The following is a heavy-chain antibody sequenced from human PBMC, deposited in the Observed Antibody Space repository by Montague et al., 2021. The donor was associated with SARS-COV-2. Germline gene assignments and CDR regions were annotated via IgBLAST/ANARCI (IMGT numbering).Heavy chain of an antibody. V-gene: IGHV4-31*03. CDR2: IYYSGST. CDR1: GGPISSGGYY. CDR3: ASTYGGNLGYYYYYMDV. D-gene: IGHD4-23*01. Sequence: TLSPTCTVSGGPISSGGYYWSWIRQHPGKGLEWIGYIYYSGSTYYNPSLKSRVTISVDTSKNQFSLKLSSVTAADTAVYYCASTYGGNLGYYYYYMDVRGKGTTVTVSS. J-gene: IGHJ6*03.